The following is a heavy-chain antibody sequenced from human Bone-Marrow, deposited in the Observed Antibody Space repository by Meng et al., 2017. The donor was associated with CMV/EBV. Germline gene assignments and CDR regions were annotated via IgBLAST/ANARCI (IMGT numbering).Heavy chain of an antibody. CDR3: ARDIYNSGWLLAF. V-gene: IGHV1-2*02. Sequence: ASVKVSCKASGGTFSSYTISWVRQDPGQGLEYIGWINPNGGATGYTQKFQGRVTMTRDTSISTAYMELSRLTSDDTAKYYCARDIYNSGWLLAFWGQGTLVTVSS. CDR2: INPNGGAT. CDR1: GGTFSSYT. D-gene: IGHD6-19*01. J-gene: IGHJ1*01.